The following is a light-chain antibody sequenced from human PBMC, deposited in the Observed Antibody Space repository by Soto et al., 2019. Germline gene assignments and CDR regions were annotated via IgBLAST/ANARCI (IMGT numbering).Light chain of an antibody. Sequence: DIVMTQSPDSLAVSLGERATFHYKSRQNVLHSSNNKDSLTWHQQKPRQPPKLLIYWASTRESGVPDRVSGSGSGTDFTLTISSLQAEDVALYYCQQYYSTQWTFGQGTKVEIK. CDR1: QNVLHSSNNKDS. V-gene: IGKV4-1*01. CDR2: WAS. J-gene: IGKJ1*01. CDR3: QQYYSTQWT.